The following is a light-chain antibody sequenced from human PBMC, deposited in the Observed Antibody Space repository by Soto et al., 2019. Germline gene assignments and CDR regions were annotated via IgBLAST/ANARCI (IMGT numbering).Light chain of an antibody. CDR2: AAS. Sequence: IPLTQSPSSLSASVGDRVTITCRASQGISSYLAWYQQKPGKAPNLLIYAASTLQSGVPSRFSGSGSGTAVTLTSSSLQPADFATYYCQQLKSYPYAFGQGTKLYIK. J-gene: IGKJ2*01. V-gene: IGKV1-9*01. CDR3: QQLKSYPYA. CDR1: QGISSY.